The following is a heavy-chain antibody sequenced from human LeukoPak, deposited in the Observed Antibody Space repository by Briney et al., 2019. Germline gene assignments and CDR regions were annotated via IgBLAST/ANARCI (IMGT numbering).Heavy chain of an antibody. CDR1: GFTFNKHW. CDR3: ADPGSAL. V-gene: IGHV3-7*01. J-gene: IGHJ4*02. CDR2: LKENGTEK. Sequence: GGSLRLSCAAFGFTFNKHWMSWVRQAPGKGLEWVANLKENGTEKMYVDSVKGRFTISRDNAKNSLYLQMNYLRAEDTAVYLCADPGSALWGPGTLVTVSS.